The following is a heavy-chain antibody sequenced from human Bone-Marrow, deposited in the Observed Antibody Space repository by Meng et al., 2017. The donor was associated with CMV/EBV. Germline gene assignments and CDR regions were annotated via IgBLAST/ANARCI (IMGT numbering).Heavy chain of an antibody. CDR3: ARDRRRITMIVVVTKGDYGMDV. CDR2: ISYDGSNK. Sequence: GESLKISCAASGFTFSSYAMHWVRQAPGKGLEWVAVISYDGSNKYYADSVKGRFTISRDNSKNTLYLQMNSLRAEDTAVYYCARDRRRITMIVVVTKGDYGMDVWGQGTTVTVSS. V-gene: IGHV3-30*04. D-gene: IGHD3-22*01. CDR1: GFTFSSYA. J-gene: IGHJ6*02.